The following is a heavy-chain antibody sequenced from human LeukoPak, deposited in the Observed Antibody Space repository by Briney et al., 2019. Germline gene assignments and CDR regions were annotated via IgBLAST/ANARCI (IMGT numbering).Heavy chain of an antibody. J-gene: IGHJ4*02. CDR3: AKAMVRGVIDY. CDR2: ISGSGDTT. V-gene: IGHV3-23*01. D-gene: IGHD3-10*01. CDR1: GFTFSSDA. Sequence: GGSLRLSCAASGFTFSSDAMSWVRQAPGKGLEWVSGISGSGDTTYYADSVKGRFTISRDNSKNTLYLRMNSLRAEDTAVYYCAKAMVRGVIDYWGQGTLVTVSS.